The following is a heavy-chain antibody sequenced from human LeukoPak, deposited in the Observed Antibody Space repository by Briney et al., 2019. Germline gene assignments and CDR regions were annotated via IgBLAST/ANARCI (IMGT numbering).Heavy chain of an antibody. V-gene: IGHV3-20*04. CDR2: INWNGGSI. CDR1: GFTFDDYG. D-gene: IGHD2-15*01. J-gene: IGHJ4*02. CDR3: AKGGAVVVAATYFDY. Sequence: PGGSLRLSCAASGFTFDDYGMSWVRQAPGKGLEWVSGINWNGGSIGYADSVKGRFTISRDNAKNSLYLQMNSLRAEDMALYYCAKGGAVVVAATYFDYWGQGTLVTVSS.